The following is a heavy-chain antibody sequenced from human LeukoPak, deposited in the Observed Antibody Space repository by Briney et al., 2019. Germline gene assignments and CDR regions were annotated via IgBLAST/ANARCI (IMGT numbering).Heavy chain of an antibody. V-gene: IGHV3-48*03. J-gene: IGHJ4*02. CDR2: ISSSGSTI. Sequence: GGSLRLSCAASGFTFSSYEMNWVRQAPGKGLEWVSYISSSGSTIYYADSVKGRFTISRDNANNSLYLQMNSLRAEDTAVYYCAVATIKDYFDYWGQRTLVTVSS. D-gene: IGHD5-24*01. CDR1: GFTFSSYE. CDR3: AVATIKDYFDY.